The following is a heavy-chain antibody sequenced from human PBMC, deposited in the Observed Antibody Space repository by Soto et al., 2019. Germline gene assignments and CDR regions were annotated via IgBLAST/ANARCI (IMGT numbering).Heavy chain of an antibody. V-gene: IGHV4-30-2*01. J-gene: IGHJ5*01. CDR1: GGSINSGGYS. D-gene: IGHD3-16*01. Sequence: SETLSLTCSVSGGSINSGGYSWSWIRQPPGKGLEWIGDIYHIGTTYYNPSLMSRVIISVDNSKNQFSQKLISVTAPDTAVYYCARVGALDSLDSWGHGTLVTVSS. CDR2: IYHIGTT. CDR3: ARVGALDSLDS.